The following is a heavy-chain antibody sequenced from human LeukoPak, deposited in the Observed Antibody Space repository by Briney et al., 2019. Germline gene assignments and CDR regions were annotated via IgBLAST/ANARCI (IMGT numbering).Heavy chain of an antibody. J-gene: IGHJ5*02. CDR2: ISGSGGST. V-gene: IGHV3-23*01. D-gene: IGHD2/OR15-2a*01. CDR1: GFTFSSYA. Sequence: PGGSLRLSCAASGFTFSSYAMSWVRQAPGKRLQWVSAISGSGGSTYYADSVKGRFTISRDNSKNTLYLQMNSLRAEDTAVYYCAKPASIFGWFDPWGQGTLVTVSS. CDR3: AKPASIFGWFDP.